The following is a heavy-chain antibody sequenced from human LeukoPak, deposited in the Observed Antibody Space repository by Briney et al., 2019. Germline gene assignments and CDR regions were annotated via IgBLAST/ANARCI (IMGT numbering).Heavy chain of an antibody. CDR2: IRYDGSNK. CDR1: GFTFSSYG. D-gene: IGHD2-2*02. V-gene: IGHV3-30*02. J-gene: IGHJ4*02. Sequence: GGSLRLSCAASGFTFSSYGMHWVRQAPGKGLEWVAFIRYDGSNKYYADSVKGRFTISRDNSKNTLYLQMNSLRAEDMAVYYCAKAPTFCSSTSCYNFDYWGQGTLVTVSS. CDR3: AKAPTFCSSTSCYNFDY.